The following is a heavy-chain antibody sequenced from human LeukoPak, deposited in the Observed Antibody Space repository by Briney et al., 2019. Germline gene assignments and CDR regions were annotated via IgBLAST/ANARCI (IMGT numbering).Heavy chain of an antibody. CDR2: ISAYNGNT. D-gene: IGHD3-16*02. J-gene: IGHJ4*02. CDR3: ARGSYYDYVWGSYRHLGDVYY. Sequence: ASVKVSCKASGYTFTSYGISWVRQAPGQGLEWMGWISAYNGNTNYAQKLQGRVTMTTDTSTSTAYMELRSLRSDDTAVYYCARGSYYDYVWGSYRHLGDVYYWGQGTLVTVSS. CDR1: GYTFTSYG. V-gene: IGHV1-18*01.